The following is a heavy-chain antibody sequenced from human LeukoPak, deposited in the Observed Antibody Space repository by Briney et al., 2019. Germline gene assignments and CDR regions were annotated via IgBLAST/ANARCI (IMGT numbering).Heavy chain of an antibody. CDR2: IYHSGST. CDR1: GGSISSSNW. D-gene: IGHD3-16*01. Sequence: PSETLSLTCAVSGGSISSSNWWSCVRRPPGKGLQWFGEIYHSGSTNYNKSLKSRVTISVDKSRSWFSLKLSSVTCTNAAVYYCATVGAESFDIWDQGRMVTVSS. CDR3: ATVGAESFDI. V-gene: IGHV4-4*02. J-gene: IGHJ3*02.